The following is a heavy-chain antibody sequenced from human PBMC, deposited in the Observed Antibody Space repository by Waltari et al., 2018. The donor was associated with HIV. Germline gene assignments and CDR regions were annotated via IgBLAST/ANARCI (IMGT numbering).Heavy chain of an antibody. CDR2: IYYTGTT. CDR1: GGSISNSLYY. V-gene: IGHV4-39*02. Sequence: QLQLQESGPGLVKPSEILSLTCTVSGGSISNSLYYWGWIRQSPGKGLEWIGSIYYTGTTYDNPSLRSRVTISVDTTKNQFSLKLNSVTATDTAVYYCARERVWSGRTPPGWIDPWGQGILVTVSS. CDR3: ARERVWSGRTPPGWIDP. J-gene: IGHJ5*02. D-gene: IGHD3-3*01.